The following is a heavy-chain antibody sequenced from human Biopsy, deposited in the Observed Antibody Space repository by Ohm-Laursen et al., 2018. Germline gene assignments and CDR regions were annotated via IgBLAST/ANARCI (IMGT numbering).Heavy chain of an antibody. CDR1: GFTLSYYS. V-gene: IGHV3-21*01. CDR3: ARDQRGPSLLEAKLTPNYFDY. J-gene: IGHJ4*02. D-gene: IGHD1-1*01. CDR2: IRSGGDYM. Sequence: GSLRLSCTASGFTLSYYSMTWVRQAPGKGLEWVSSIRSGGDYMFYADSVKGRFTISRDNAKNSLYLQMNSLRAEDTAVYYCARDQRGPSLLEAKLTPNYFDYWGRGSLVTVSS.